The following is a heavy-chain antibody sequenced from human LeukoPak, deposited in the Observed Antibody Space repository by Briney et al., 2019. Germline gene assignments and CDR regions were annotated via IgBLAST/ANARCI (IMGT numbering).Heavy chain of an antibody. D-gene: IGHD4-17*01. Sequence: VASVKVSCKASGGTFSSYAISWVRQAPGQGLEWMGIINPSGGSTSYAQKFQGRVTMTRDTSTSTVYMELSSLRSDDTAVYYCARVSSTVTPAGWFDPWGQGTLVTVSS. V-gene: IGHV1-46*01. CDR2: INPSGGST. CDR1: GGTFSSYA. J-gene: IGHJ5*02. CDR3: ARVSSTVTPAGWFDP.